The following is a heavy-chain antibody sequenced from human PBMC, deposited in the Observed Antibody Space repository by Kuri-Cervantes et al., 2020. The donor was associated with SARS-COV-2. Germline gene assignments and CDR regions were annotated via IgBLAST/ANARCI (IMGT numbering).Heavy chain of an antibody. Sequence: GESLKISCVATGFTFSGYTMNWVRQAPGKALQWVSSISGSGSYIYYADSVKGRFTVSRDSAKSSLYLQMNSLRGEDTAVYYCARVPNSGRYYYYYYMDVWGKGTTVTVSS. V-gene: IGHV3-21*01. CDR3: ARVPNSGRYYYYYYMDV. J-gene: IGHJ6*03. D-gene: IGHD6-25*01. CDR2: ISGSGSYI. CDR1: GFTFSGYT.